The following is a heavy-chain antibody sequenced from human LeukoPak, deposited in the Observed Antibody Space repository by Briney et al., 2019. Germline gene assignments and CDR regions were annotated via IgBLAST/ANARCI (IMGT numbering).Heavy chain of an antibody. J-gene: IGHJ6*03. CDR2: MNPNSGNT. V-gene: IGHV1-8*01. D-gene: IGHD6-6*01. CDR1: GYTFTSYD. Sequence: ASVKVSCKASGYTFTSYDINWVRQATGQGLEWMGWMNPNSGNTGYAQKFQGRVTMTRNTSISTAYMELSSLRSEDTAVYYCARGVRYSGSRNYYYYYMDVWGKGTTVTVSS. CDR3: ARGVRYSGSRNYYYYYMDV.